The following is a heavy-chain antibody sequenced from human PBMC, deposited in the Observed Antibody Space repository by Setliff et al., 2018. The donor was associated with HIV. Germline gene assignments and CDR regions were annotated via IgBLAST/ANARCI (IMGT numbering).Heavy chain of an antibody. Sequence: ASVKVSCKASGYSFTDYPLHWVRQVPGHGLEWMGWINPSGGSASYAEKFQGRVTMTSDTSTNTVYMELRSLRSEETAVFYCARDGGDGSGYYYADYWGQGTLVTVSS. V-gene: IGHV1-46*01. CDR1: GYSFTDYP. CDR2: INPSGGSA. D-gene: IGHD3-22*01. J-gene: IGHJ4*02. CDR3: ARDGGDGSGYYYADY.